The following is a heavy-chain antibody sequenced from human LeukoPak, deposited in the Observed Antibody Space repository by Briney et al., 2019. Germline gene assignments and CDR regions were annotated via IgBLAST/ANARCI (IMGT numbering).Heavy chain of an antibody. D-gene: IGHD6-13*01. CDR1: GGSISSGDYY. CDR2: IYYSGSS. V-gene: IGHV4-30-4*02. CDR3: ARGLGSSWYGD. J-gene: IGHJ4*02. Sequence: PSETLSLTCTVSGGSISSGDYYWTWIRQPPGKGVEWIGYIYYSGSSYYNPSLKSRLTISVDTSKNQFSLKLNSVTAADTAVYYCARGLGSSWYGDWGQGTLVTVSS.